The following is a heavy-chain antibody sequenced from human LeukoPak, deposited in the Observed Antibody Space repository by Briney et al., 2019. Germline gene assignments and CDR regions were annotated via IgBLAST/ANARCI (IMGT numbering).Heavy chain of an antibody. V-gene: IGHV3-66*02. CDR1: GFTVSSNY. CDR3: ARDRFHFDYYYYMDV. J-gene: IGHJ6*03. Sequence: GGSLRLSCAASGFTVSSNYMSWVRQAPGKGLEWVSVIYSGGHTYYADSVAGRFTISRDNSKNTLYLQMNSLRAEDTAVYYCARDRFHFDYYYYMDVWGKGTTVTVSS. CDR2: IYSGGHT. D-gene: IGHD2/OR15-2a*01.